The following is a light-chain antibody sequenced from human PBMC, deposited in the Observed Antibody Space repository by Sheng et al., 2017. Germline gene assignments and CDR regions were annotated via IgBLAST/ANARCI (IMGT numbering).Light chain of an antibody. V-gene: IGKV3-20*01. Sequence: EIVLTQSPGTLSLSPGERATLSCRASQSVTNDYLAWYQQKPGQAPRLLVYSASNRATGIPDRFSGSGSGTDFTLTITRLEPEDFAVYYCQQYVTPALTFGGRDQGGD. CDR2: SAS. CDR3: QQYVTPALT. J-gene: IGKJ4*01. CDR1: QSVTNDY.